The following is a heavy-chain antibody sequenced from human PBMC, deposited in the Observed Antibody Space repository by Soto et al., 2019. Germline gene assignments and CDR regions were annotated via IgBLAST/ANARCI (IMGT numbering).Heavy chain of an antibody. Sequence: EVQLLESGGGLVQPGGSLRLSCAASGFTFSSYAMRWVRQAPGKGLEWVSAISGSGDSTYYADSVKGRFTVSRDNSKHTLYLQMNRLRAEDTAVYYCARRGSGSYYDYWGQGTLVTVSS. CDR3: ARRGSGSYYDY. D-gene: IGHD1-26*01. CDR1: GFTFSSYA. V-gene: IGHV3-23*01. CDR2: ISGSGDST. J-gene: IGHJ4*02.